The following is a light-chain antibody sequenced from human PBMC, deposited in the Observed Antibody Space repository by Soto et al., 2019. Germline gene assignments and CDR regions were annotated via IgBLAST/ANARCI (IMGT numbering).Light chain of an antibody. CDR1: QGVSTD. V-gene: IGKV1-16*01. J-gene: IGKJ1*01. Sequence: DIQMTQSPSSLSASVGDRVTIFCRASQGVSTDLAWVQQKPGKVPRSLIYAASNLQSGVPSRFTGSGSGTDFTLTINNLQPEDFATYYCQQHKTYPRTFGQGTKVEIK. CDR3: QQHKTYPRT. CDR2: AAS.